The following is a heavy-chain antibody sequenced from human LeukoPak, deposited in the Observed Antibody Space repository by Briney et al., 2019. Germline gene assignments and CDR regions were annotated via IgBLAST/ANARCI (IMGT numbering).Heavy chain of an antibody. Sequence: SETLSRNCTVSGGSISRYYWSWIRQPAGKGLEWIGRIYTSGSTNYNPSLKSRVTMSVDTSKNQFSLKLSSVTAADTAVYYCARDFRGYDSSGYWDYWGQGTLVTVSS. CDR2: IYTSGST. CDR3: ARDFRGYDSSGYWDY. CDR1: GGSISRYY. J-gene: IGHJ4*02. V-gene: IGHV4-4*07. D-gene: IGHD3-22*01.